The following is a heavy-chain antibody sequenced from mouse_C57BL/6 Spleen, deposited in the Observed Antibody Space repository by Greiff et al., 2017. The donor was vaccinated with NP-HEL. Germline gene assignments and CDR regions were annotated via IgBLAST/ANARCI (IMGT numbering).Heavy chain of an antibody. CDR3: ARPITTVVAHYAMDY. J-gene: IGHJ4*01. Sequence: QVQLKESGPGLVQPSQSLSITCTVSGFSLTSYGVHWVRQSPGKGLEWLGVIWSGGSTDYNAAFISRLSISKDNSKSQVFFKMNSLQADDTAIYYCARPITTVVAHYAMDYWGQGTSVTVSS. CDR1: GFSLTSYG. V-gene: IGHV2-2*01. CDR2: IWSGGST. D-gene: IGHD1-1*01.